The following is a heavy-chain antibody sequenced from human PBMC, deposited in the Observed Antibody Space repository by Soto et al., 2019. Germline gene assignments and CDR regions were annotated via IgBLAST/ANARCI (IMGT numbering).Heavy chain of an antibody. Sequence: SVTLSLTCTVSGGSISSGGYYWSWIRQHPGKGLEWIGYIYYSGSTYYNTSLKSRVTISVDTSKNQFSLKLSSVTAADTAVYYCASRSYNWNDHWGQGTLVTVSS. J-gene: IGHJ5*02. CDR2: IYYSGST. CDR3: ASRSYNWNDH. CDR1: GGSISSGGYY. V-gene: IGHV4-31*03.